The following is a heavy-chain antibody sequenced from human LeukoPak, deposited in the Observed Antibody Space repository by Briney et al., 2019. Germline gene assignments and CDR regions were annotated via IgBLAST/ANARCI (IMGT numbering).Heavy chain of an antibody. D-gene: IGHD4-17*01. Sequence: SETLSLTCTVSGGSISSGGNYWSWIRQHPGKGLEWMGYIYNSGSTTYSPSLKGRVTISLDTSKNQFSLKLSSVTVADTAVYYCANSDYGDFPFRGIWGQGTLVTVSS. V-gene: IGHV4-31*03. J-gene: IGHJ4*02. CDR2: IYNSGST. CDR1: GGSISSGGNY. CDR3: ANSDYGDFPFRGI.